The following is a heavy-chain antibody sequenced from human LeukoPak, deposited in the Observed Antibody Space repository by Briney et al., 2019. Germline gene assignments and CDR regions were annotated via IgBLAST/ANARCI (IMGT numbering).Heavy chain of an antibody. J-gene: IGHJ6*02. Sequence: GRSLRLSCAASGFTFSSYGMHWVRQAPGKGLEGVAVIWYDGSNKYYADSVKGRFTISRDNSKNTLYLQMNSLRAEDTAVYYCARIATPQRVYGMDVWGQGTTVTVSS. CDR2: IWYDGSNK. V-gene: IGHV3-33*01. CDR1: GFTFSSYG. D-gene: IGHD6-13*01. CDR3: ARIATPQRVYGMDV.